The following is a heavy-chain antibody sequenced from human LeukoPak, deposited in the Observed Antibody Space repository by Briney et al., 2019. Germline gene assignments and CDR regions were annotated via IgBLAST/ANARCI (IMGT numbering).Heavy chain of an antibody. CDR2: ISGSGGST. CDR3: ANPYDSSGYYF. D-gene: IGHD3-22*01. J-gene: IGHJ4*02. CDR1: GFTFSSFA. Sequence: GGSLRLSCAASGFTFSSFAMSWVRQAPGKGLEWVSAISGSGGSTYYADSVKGRFTISRDNSKNTLYLQMNSLRAEDTAVYYCANPYDSSGYYFWGQGTLVTVSS. V-gene: IGHV3-23*01.